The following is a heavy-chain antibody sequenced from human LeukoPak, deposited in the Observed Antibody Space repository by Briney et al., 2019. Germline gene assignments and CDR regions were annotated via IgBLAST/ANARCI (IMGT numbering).Heavy chain of an antibody. CDR3: AHKKNSNAFDI. D-gene: IGHD2/OR15-2a*01. Sequence: ESGPTLVKPTQILTLTCTFSGFSLSTSGVGVGWIRQPPGKALEWLALNYGDDDKRYSPFLKSRLTITKDTSKNQVVLTMTNMDPVDTATYFCAHKKNSNAFDIWGQGTMVTVSS. CDR1: GFSLSTSGVG. J-gene: IGHJ3*02. V-gene: IGHV2-5*02. CDR2: NYGDDDK.